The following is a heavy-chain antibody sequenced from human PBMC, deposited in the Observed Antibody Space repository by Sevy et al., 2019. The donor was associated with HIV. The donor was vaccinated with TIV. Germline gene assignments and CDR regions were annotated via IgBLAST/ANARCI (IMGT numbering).Heavy chain of an antibody. CDR1: GFTFSSYS. D-gene: IGHD2-15*01. Sequence: GGYLRLSCAASGFTFSSYSMNWVRQAPGKGLEWVSYISSSSSTIYYADSVKGRFTISRDNAKNSLYLQMNSLRDEDTALYYCAREWGNFSGKSSGGMDVWGQGTMVTVSS. J-gene: IGHJ6*02. CDR3: AREWGNFSGKSSGGMDV. V-gene: IGHV3-48*02. CDR2: ISSSSSTI.